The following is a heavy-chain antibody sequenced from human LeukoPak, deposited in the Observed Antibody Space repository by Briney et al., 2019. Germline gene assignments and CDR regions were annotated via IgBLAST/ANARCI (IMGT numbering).Heavy chain of an antibody. Sequence: PSETLSLTCTVSGGSISSYYGSWIRQPPGKGLEWIGYIYYSGSTNYNPSLKSRVTISVDTSKNQFSLKLSSVTAADTAVYYCARGADYDFWSGYLDAFDIWGQGTMVTVSS. D-gene: IGHD3-3*01. CDR1: GGSISSYY. CDR3: ARGADYDFWSGYLDAFDI. J-gene: IGHJ3*02. V-gene: IGHV4-59*08. CDR2: IYYSGST.